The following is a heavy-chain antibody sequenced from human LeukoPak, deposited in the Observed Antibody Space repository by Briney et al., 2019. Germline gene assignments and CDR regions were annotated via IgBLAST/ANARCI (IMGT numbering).Heavy chain of an antibody. CDR3: ARDRGYDAFDI. V-gene: IGHV3-53*01. D-gene: IGHD6-25*01. CDR1: GFTVSSNY. J-gene: IGHJ3*02. Sequence: GGSLRLSCAASGFTVSSNYMSWVRQAPGKGLEWVSVIYSGGSTYYADSVKGRFTISRDNSKNTLYLQMNSLRAEDTAVHYCARDRGYDAFDIWGQGTMVTVSS. CDR2: IYSGGST.